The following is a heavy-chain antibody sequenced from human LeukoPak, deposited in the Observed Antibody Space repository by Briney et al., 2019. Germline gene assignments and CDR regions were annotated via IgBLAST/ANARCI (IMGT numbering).Heavy chain of an antibody. V-gene: IGHV3-30*03. CDR1: GFTFSNYG. Sequence: TGGSLRLSCAASGFTFSNYGMHWVRQAPGKGLEWVAVISYDGSNKYYADSVKGRFTISRDNSKNTLYLQMNSLRAEDTAVYYCTGQNYKYSSSLFDYWGQGTLVTVSS. D-gene: IGHD6-6*01. J-gene: IGHJ4*02. CDR2: ISYDGSNK. CDR3: TGQNYKYSSSLFDY.